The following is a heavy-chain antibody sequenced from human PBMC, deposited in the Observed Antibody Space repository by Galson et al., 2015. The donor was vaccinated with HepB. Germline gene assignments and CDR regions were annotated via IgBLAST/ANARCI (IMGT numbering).Heavy chain of an antibody. D-gene: IGHD6-19*01. J-gene: IGHJ5*02. CDR1: GGTFSSYA. CDR2: IIPILGIA. V-gene: IGHV1-69*04. CDR3: ARDSSGWYRGPLGWFDP. Sequence: SVKVSCKASGGTFSSYAISWVRQAPGQELEWMGRIIPILGIANYAQKFQGRVTITADKSTSTAYMELSSLRSEDTAVYYCARDSSGWYRGPLGWFDPWGQGTLVTVSS.